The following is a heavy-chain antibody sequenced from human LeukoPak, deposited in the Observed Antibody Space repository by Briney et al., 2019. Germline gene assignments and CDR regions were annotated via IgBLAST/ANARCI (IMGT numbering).Heavy chain of an antibody. D-gene: IGHD3-10*01. CDR1: GGSISSSSYY. V-gene: IGHV4-39*01. Sequence: SETLSLTCTVSGGSISSSSYYWGWIRQPPGKGLEWIGSIYYSGSTYYNPSLKSRVTISVDTSKNQFSLKLSSVTAADTAVYYCARGLWFGDENPPYFDYWGQGILVTVSS. CDR2: IYYSGST. J-gene: IGHJ4*02. CDR3: ARGLWFGDENPPYFDY.